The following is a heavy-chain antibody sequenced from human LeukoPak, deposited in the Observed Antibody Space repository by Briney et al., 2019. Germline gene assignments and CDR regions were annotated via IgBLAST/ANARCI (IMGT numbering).Heavy chain of an antibody. CDR1: GGSISSSSHF. D-gene: IGHD2/OR15-2a*01. V-gene: IGHV4-39*01. J-gene: IGHJ4*02. CDR2: IYYSGST. Sequence: PSETLSLTCTVSGGSISSSSHFWGWIRQPPGKGLEWIGSIYYSGSTYYNPSLKSRVTISVDTSKNQFSLKPSSVTAADTAVYYCARQYFLVLSLYYFDYWGQGSLVTVSS. CDR3: ARQYFLVLSLYYFDY.